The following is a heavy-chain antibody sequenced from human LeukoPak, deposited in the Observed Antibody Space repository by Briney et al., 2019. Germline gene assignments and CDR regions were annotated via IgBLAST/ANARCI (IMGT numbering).Heavy chain of an antibody. Sequence: SETLSLTCTVSGGSISSYYWSWIRQPAGKGLEWIGEINHSGSTNYNPSLKSRVTISVDTSKNQFSLKLSSVTAADTAVYYCAGEMVEGSGLHEKFDYWGQGTLVTVSS. CDR2: INHSGST. V-gene: IGHV4-34*01. D-gene: IGHD5-12*01. J-gene: IGHJ4*02. CDR3: AGEMVEGSGLHEKFDY. CDR1: GGSISSYY.